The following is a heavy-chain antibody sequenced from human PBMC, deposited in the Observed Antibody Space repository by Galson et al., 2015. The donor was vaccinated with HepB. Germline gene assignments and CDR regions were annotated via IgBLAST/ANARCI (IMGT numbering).Heavy chain of an antibody. J-gene: IGHJ4*02. V-gene: IGHV3-66*01. CDR1: GFTVSSNY. CDR2: IYSGGST. CDR3: ARDRSGDYYDSSGYYYHFDY. Sequence: SLRLSCAASGFTVSSNYMSWVRQAPGKGLEWASVIYSGGSTYYADSVKGRFTISRDNSKNTLYLQMNSLRAEDTAVYYCARDRSGDYYDSSGYYYHFDYWGQGTLVTVSS. D-gene: IGHD3-22*01.